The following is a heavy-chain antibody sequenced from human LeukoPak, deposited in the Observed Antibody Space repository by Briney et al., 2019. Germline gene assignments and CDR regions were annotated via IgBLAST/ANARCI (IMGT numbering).Heavy chain of an antibody. CDR1: GGSISSSSYY. Sequence: SETLSLTCTVSGGSISSSSYYWGWIRQPPGKGLEWIGSIYYSGITYYNPSLKSRVTISVDTSKNQFSLKLSSVTAADTGVYFCARGFSGFWEFDFWGQGTLVTVSS. CDR3: ARGFSGFWEFDF. CDR2: IYYSGIT. V-gene: IGHV4-39*07. J-gene: IGHJ4*02. D-gene: IGHD3-3*01.